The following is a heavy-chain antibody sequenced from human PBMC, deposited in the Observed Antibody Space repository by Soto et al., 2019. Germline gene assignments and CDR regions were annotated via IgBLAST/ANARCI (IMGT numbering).Heavy chain of an antibody. V-gene: IGHV3-33*01. CDR3: ARDPQDLGIGEDGMDV. CDR1: GFTFSKYA. D-gene: IGHD3-10*01. Sequence: QVQLVESGGGVVQPGRSLRLSCAASGFTFSKYAIHWVRQAPGKGLEWVAVIWDDGSYKYYADSVKGRFTISRDNSKNPRYLEMNSLRVEDTAVYYCARDPQDLGIGEDGMDVWGQGTTVTVSS. CDR2: IWDDGSYK. J-gene: IGHJ6*02.